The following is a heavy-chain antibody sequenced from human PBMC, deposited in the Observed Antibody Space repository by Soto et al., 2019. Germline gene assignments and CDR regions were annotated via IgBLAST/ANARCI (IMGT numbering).Heavy chain of an antibody. J-gene: IGHJ5*02. CDR1: GYTFTSYA. CDR3: ARGVRGCDAGWFDP. CDR2: INAGNGNT. V-gene: IGHV1-3*01. D-gene: IGHD2-21*02. Sequence: QVQLVQSGAEVKKPGASVKVSCKASGYTFTSYAMHWVRQAPGQRLEWMGWINAGNGNTKYSQKFQGRVTITRDTSASTAYMELSSLRSEDTAVYYWARGVRGCDAGWFDPWGQGTLVTVSS.